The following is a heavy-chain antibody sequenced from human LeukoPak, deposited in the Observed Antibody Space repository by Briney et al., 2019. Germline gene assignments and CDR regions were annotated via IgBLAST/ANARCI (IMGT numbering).Heavy chain of an antibody. CDR1: GFTFSTYS. V-gene: IGHV3-48*01. CDR2: ISSSSSTI. Sequence: GGSLRLSCAVSGFTFSTYSMNWVRQAPGKGLEWVSYISSSSSTIYYADSVKGRFTISRDNAKNSLYLQMDSLRAEDTAVYYCARDRAWNYFDHWGQGTLVTVSS. D-gene: IGHD3-3*01. J-gene: IGHJ4*02. CDR3: ARDRAWNYFDH.